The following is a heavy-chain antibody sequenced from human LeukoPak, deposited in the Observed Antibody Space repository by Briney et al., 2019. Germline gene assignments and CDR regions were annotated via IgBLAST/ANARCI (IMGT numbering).Heavy chain of an antibody. Sequence: QPGGSLRLSCAASGFTFSSYAMSWVRQAPGKGLEWVSAISGSGGSTYYADSVKGRFTISRDNSKNTLYLQMNSLRAEDTAVYYCAKASRPLWFGELLSPANYWGQGTLVTVSS. CDR3: AKASRPLWFGELLSPANY. D-gene: IGHD3-10*01. CDR2: ISGSGGST. CDR1: GFTFSSYA. V-gene: IGHV3-23*01. J-gene: IGHJ4*02.